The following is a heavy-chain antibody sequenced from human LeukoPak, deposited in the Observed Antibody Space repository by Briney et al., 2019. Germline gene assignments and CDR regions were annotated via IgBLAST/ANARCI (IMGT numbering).Heavy chain of an antibody. V-gene: IGHV4-39*01. D-gene: IGHD3-10*01. CDR1: GGSISSSRFY. Sequence: SETLSLTCTVSGGSISSSRFYWGWIRQPPGKGLEWIGTIFYSGNTYYNPSLKGRVTISVDTSKNHFSLKLSSVTAADTAVYSCAGFTFFRGVITFDYWGQGTLVTVSS. CDR3: AGFTFFRGVITFDY. J-gene: IGHJ4*02. CDR2: IFYSGNT.